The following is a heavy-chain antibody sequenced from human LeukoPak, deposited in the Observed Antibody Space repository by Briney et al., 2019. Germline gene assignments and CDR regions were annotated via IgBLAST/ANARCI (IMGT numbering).Heavy chain of an antibody. Sequence: GESLRISCKGSGYSLTSYWISWVRQMPGKGLEWMGRIDPSDSYTNYSPSFQGHVTISADKSISTAYLQWSSLKASDTAMYYCAVEYSSSSGCDYWGQGTLVTVSS. CDR1: GYSLTSYW. J-gene: IGHJ4*02. D-gene: IGHD6-6*01. CDR3: AVEYSSSSGCDY. V-gene: IGHV5-10-1*01. CDR2: IDPSDSYT.